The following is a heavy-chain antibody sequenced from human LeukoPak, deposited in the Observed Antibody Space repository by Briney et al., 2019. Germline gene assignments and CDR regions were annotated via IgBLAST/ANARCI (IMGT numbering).Heavy chain of an antibody. J-gene: IGHJ5*02. CDR3: AASVVVTAKAWFDP. CDR2: VHYSGST. V-gene: IGHV4-59*01. CDR1: GGSISSYY. Sequence: SETLSLTCTVSGGSISSYYWSWIRQPPGKGLEWIGYVHYSGSTNYNSSLKSRVTISVDTSKNQFSLKLSSVTAADTAVYLCAASVVVTAKAWFDPWGQGTLVTVSS. D-gene: IGHD2-15*01.